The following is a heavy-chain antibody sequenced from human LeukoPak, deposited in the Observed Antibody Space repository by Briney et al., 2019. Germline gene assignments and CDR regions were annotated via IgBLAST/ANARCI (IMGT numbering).Heavy chain of an antibody. CDR3: TSAVAYSVSRDL. J-gene: IGHJ4*02. CDR2: IYDSGTT. D-gene: IGHD6-19*01. CDR1: GGSISSGDYY. Sequence: SQTLSLTCTLSGGSISSGDYYWSWIPQPPGKALEWIVYIYDSGTTYYNPSRKSRISIYVYKTKNQFSLNLTSVTAADTAVYCCTSAVAYSVSRDLWGQGTLVSVSS. V-gene: IGHV4-30-4*08.